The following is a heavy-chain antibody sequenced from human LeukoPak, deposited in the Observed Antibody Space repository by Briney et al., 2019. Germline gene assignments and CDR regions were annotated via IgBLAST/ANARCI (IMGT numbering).Heavy chain of an antibody. CDR2: ISETGGST. Sequence: GRSLRLSCAASGFTFSSYWMSWVRQAPGKGLEWVSSISETGGSTYYADSVKGRFTISRDNAKNSLYLQMNSLRAEDTAVYYCARDTGYSSGWFNWGQGTLVTVSS. V-gene: IGHV3-21*01. J-gene: IGHJ1*01. CDR3: ARDTGYSSGWFN. D-gene: IGHD6-19*01. CDR1: GFTFSSYW.